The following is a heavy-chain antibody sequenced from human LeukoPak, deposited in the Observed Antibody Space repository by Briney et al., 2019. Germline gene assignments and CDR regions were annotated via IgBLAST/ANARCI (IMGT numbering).Heavy chain of an antibody. V-gene: IGHV3-21*01. CDR3: ARDFRPYSSSWYVDY. J-gene: IGHJ4*02. CDR1: GFTFSSYS. D-gene: IGHD6-13*01. CDR2: ISSSSSYI. Sequence: PGGSLRLSCAASGFTFSSYSMNWVRQAPGKGLEWVSSISSSSSYIYYADSVKGRFTISRDNAKNSLYLQMNSLRAEDTAVYYCARDFRPYSSSWYVDYWGQGTLVTVSS.